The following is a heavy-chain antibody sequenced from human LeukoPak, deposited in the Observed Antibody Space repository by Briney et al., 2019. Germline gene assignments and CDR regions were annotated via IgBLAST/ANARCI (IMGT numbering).Heavy chain of an antibody. D-gene: IGHD2-15*01. CDR1: GGTFNNYA. J-gene: IGHJ4*02. V-gene: IGHV1-69*01. CDR2: SIPFLPAT. CDR3: ARMVGYAYSDY. Sequence: SVKVSCKASGGTFNNYAVNWVRQAPGQGLEWMGGSIPFLPATNYAQKFQGRVTITADESSTTVYMELSSLTSGDTAIYFCARMVGYAYSDYWGQGTLVTVSS.